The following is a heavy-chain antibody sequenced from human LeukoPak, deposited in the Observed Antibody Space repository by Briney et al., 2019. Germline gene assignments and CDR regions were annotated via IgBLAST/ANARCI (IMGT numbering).Heavy chain of an antibody. J-gene: IGHJ4*02. CDR1: GFVFSTYS. Sequence: GGSLLLSCAASGFVFSTYSMNWVRPAPGKGLGWVSSITSSSGYILYADSVKGRFTISRDNAKNSLYLQVTSLRAEDTAVYYCARTLSGGHNFDYWGQGTLVTVSS. V-gene: IGHV3-21*01. CDR2: ITSSSGYI. D-gene: IGHD2-15*01. CDR3: ARTLSGGHNFDY.